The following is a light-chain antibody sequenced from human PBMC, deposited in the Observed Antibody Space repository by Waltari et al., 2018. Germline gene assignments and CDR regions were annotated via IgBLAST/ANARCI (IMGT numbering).Light chain of an antibody. J-gene: IGLJ3*02. Sequence: QAGLTQPPSVSKGVRQTATVNWTGNSNNVGNQGVECLHHHQRHPPKLLSYRDNNRPAGISERFFASRSGNTASLTITGLQPEDEADYYCSAWDSSLGVWVFGGGTKLTVL. V-gene: IGLV10-54*01. CDR3: SAWDSSLGVWV. CDR1: SNNVGNQG. CDR2: RDN.